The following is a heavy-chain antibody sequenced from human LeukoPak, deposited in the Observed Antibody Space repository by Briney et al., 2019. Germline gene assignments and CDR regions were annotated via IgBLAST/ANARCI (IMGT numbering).Heavy chain of an antibody. CDR2: IKQDGSER. J-gene: IGHJ5*02. CDR3: ARGIDYGWFDP. D-gene: IGHD4-17*01. V-gene: IGHV3-7*01. Sequence: PGGPLRLSCAASGFIFSNYGMSWVRQAPGKGLEWVAHIKQDGSERFYMDSVKGRFTISRDNAKNSLHLQMNSLRAEDTGVFYCARGIDYGWFDPWGQGTLVTASS. CDR1: GFIFSNYG.